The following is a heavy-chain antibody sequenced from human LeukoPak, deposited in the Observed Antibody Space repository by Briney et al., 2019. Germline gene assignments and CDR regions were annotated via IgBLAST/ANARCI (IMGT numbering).Heavy chain of an antibody. D-gene: IGHD2-8*02. Sequence: ASVKVSCKASGYTFTTFEISGVRQAPGQGLEWMGWVNPNSGDTGYAQQIQGRVNLTRHTAIATAYMELSSLKSEDTAVYYCARVDTGLTYWGQGTLIIVSS. CDR1: GYTFTTFE. V-gene: IGHV1-8*02. CDR3: ARVDTGLTY. J-gene: IGHJ4*02. CDR2: VNPNSGDT.